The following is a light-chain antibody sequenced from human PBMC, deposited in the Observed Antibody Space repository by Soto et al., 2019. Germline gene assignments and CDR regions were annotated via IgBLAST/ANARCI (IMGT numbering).Light chain of an antibody. CDR3: QNYHSAPWT. J-gene: IGKJ1*01. CDR2: GSS. CDR1: QAISNF. Sequence: IQMTQSPSTLSASVGDRVTITCRASQAISNFLAWYQQKPGKVPKLLMYGSSTWPSGVPSRFSGSGSGTEFTLTISSLQPEDVATYYCQNYHSAPWTFGQGTKVEIK. V-gene: IGKV1-27*01.